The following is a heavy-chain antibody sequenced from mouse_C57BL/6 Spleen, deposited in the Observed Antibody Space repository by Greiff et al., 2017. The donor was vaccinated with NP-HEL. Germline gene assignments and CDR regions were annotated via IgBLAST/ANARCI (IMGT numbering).Heavy chain of an antibody. D-gene: IGHD1-1*01. J-gene: IGHJ2*01. CDR2: INPSTGGT. CDR1: GYSFTGYY. Sequence: EVMLVESGPELVKPGASVKISCKASGYSFTGYYMNWVKQSPEKSLEWIGEINPSTGGTTYNQKFKAKATLTVDKSSSTAYMQLKSLTSEDSAVYYCARGGTTVVAHYFDYWGQGTTLTVSS. CDR3: ARGGTTVVAHYFDY. V-gene: IGHV1-42*01.